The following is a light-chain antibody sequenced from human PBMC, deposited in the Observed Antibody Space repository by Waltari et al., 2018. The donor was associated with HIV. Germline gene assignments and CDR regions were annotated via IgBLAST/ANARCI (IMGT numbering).Light chain of an antibody. CDR1: DGDIGISNL. Sequence: QSALTQPASVSGSPGQSITISCIGTDGDIGISNLISWYHHPPARAPTLVVFNANSRPSGLPFRFSGSKSGKTASLTISGLQAEDEGIYYCSSFERGGSLLFGGGTTVTVL. CDR2: NAN. CDR3: SSFERGGSLL. J-gene: IGLJ3*02. V-gene: IGLV2-18*02.